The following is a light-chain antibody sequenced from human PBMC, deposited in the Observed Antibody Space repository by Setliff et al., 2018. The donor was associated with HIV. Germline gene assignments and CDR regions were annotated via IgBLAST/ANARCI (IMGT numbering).Light chain of an antibody. Sequence: QSMLTQPASVSGSPGQSITISCTGTSSDIGANNYVSWYQQHPDTAPKLILYDVIKRPSGISNRFSGSKSGNTASLTISGLQAEDEADYYCSSYTNSGTLIGGGTKVTVL. CDR2: DVI. J-gene: IGLJ2*01. CDR3: SSYTNSGTL. CDR1: SSDIGANNY. V-gene: IGLV2-14*03.